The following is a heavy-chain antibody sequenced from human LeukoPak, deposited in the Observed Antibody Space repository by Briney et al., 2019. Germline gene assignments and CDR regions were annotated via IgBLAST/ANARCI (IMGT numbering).Heavy chain of an antibody. D-gene: IGHD4/OR15-4a*01. CDR2: IHYDGSIE. V-gene: IGHV3-30*02. CDR1: GFTFSRSA. Sequence: GGSLRLSCAPSGFTFSRSAMHWVRQTPGKGLEWVACIHYDGSIEDYAVSVKGRFIISRDNSKNTLYLQMNSLRAEDTAVYYCAKDDYGTIDFWGQGTLVTVSS. J-gene: IGHJ4*02. CDR3: AKDDYGTIDF.